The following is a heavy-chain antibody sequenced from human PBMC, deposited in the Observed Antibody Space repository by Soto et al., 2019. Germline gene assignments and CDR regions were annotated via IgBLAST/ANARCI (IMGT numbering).Heavy chain of an antibody. V-gene: IGHV4-4*07. D-gene: IGHD2-21*01. CDR2: VYSSGTT. Sequence: TSEALSLTCTVSGGSINSDWWSWVRQPGGKGLEWIGAVYSSGTTDYNPSLNSRATMSVETSKNQFSLKLSSVTAADTAVYYCARDIASYAYREGYWGQAIQVTVSS. CDR3: ARDIASYAYREGY. J-gene: IGHJ4*02. CDR1: GGSINSDW.